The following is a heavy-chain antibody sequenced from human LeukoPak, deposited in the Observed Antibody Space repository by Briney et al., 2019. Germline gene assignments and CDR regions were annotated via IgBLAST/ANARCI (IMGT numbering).Heavy chain of an antibody. CDR2: ISGSGITT. D-gene: IGHD1-26*01. CDR1: GFTFSSYV. CDR3: ARDESGSYRPLYYFDY. J-gene: IGHJ4*02. V-gene: IGHV3-23*01. Sequence: GGSLRLSCAASGFTFSSYVMSWVRQAPGKGLEWVSDISGSGITTYYADSVKGRFTISRDNSRITLYLQMNSLRAEDTAVYYCARDESGSYRPLYYFDYWGQGTLVTVSS.